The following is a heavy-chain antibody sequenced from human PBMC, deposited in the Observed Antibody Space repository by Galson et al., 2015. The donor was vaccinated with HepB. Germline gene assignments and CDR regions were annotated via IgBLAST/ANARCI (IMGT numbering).Heavy chain of an antibody. CDR3: AKEGGSSWYFDY. Sequence: SLRLSCAASGFTFNSYAMSWVRQAPGKGLEWVSAISGSGGSTYYADSVKGRFTISRDNSKNTLYLQMNSLRAEDTAVYYCAKEGGSSWYFDYWGQGTLVAVSS. CDR2: ISGSGGST. CDR1: GFTFNSYA. J-gene: IGHJ4*02. V-gene: IGHV3-23*01. D-gene: IGHD6-13*01.